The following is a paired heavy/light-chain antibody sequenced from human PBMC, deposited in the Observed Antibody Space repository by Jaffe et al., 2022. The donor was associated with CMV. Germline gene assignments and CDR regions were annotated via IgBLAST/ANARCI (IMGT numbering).Light chain of an antibody. J-gene: IGKJ1*01. CDR2: AAS. CDR1: QGISNN. V-gene: IGKV1-16*02. CDR3: QQYSTYPWT. Sequence: DIQMTQSPSSLSASVGDRVTITCRASQGISNNLAWFQQKPGKAPKSLIYAASNLESGVPSKFSGSGSGTDFTLTISSLQPEDFATYYCQQYSTYPWTFGQGTTVDIK.
Heavy chain of an antibody. J-gene: IGHJ4*02. CDR1: GFTFSTYA. CDR3: AKKRNVGYYPPDH. V-gene: IGHV3-23*01. D-gene: IGHD3-22*01. Sequence: EVQLLESGGGLVQPGGSLRLSCAASGFTFSTYAMSWVRQAPGKGLEWVSSISGSGVGTYYADSVKGRFTISRDNSKYTLLLQMNSLRAEDTATYYCAKKRNVGYYPPDHWGQGTLVTVSS. CDR2: ISGSGVGT.